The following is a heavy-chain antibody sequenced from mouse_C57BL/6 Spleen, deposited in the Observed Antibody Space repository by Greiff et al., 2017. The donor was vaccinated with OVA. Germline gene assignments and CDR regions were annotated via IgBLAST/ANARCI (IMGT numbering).Heavy chain of an antibody. Sequence: EVKLLESGPGLVKPSQSLSLTCSVTGYSITSGYYWNWIRQFPGNKLEWMGYISYDGSNNYNPSLKNRISITRDTSKNQFFLKLNSVTTEDTATYYCARGESLSGTGYYFDYWGQGTTLTVSA. CDR3: ARGESLSGTGYYFDY. J-gene: IGHJ2*01. D-gene: IGHD4-1*01. CDR2: ISYDGSN. V-gene: IGHV3-6*01. CDR1: GYSITSGYY.